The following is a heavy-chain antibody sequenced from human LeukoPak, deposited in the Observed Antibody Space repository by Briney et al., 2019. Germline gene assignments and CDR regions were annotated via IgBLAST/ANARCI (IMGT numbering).Heavy chain of an antibody. Sequence: PSETLSLTCTVSGGSISSYYWSWIREPPGKGLEWIGYIYYSGSTNYNPSLKSRVTISVDTSKNQFSLKLSSVTAADTAVYYCARGTFDYWGQGTLVTVSS. J-gene: IGHJ4*02. V-gene: IGHV4-59*01. CDR1: GGSISSYY. CDR2: IYYSGST. CDR3: ARGTFDY.